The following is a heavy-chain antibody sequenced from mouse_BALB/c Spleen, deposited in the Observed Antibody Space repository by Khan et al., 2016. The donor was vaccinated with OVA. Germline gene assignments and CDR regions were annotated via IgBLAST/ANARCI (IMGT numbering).Heavy chain of an antibody. CDR3: AREGYYGNDRAWFLY. V-gene: IGHV1S56*01. CDR2: IYPGNVNT. Sequence: QVQLQQSGPELVKPGASVRISCKASGYTFTNYYIHWIQQRPGQGLEWIGWIYPGNVNTKYNEKFKGKATLTADKSSSTAYLQLSSLTSEDSAVYCCAREGYYGNDRAWFLYWGQGTLVTVSA. CDR1: GYTFTNYY. D-gene: IGHD2-2*01. J-gene: IGHJ3*01.